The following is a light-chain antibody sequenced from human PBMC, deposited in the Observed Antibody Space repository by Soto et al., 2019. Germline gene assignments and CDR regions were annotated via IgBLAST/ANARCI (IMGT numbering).Light chain of an antibody. CDR3: AAWDDSLDGSYV. CDR2: EVA. Sequence: QSALTQPPSASGSPGQSVTISCTGTSSDVGGYDFVSWYQLHPGKAPKLIIFEVAKRPSGVPDRFSGSKSGNTASLDISGLQSEDEADYYCAAWDDSLDGSYVFGIGTKLTVL. J-gene: IGLJ1*01. CDR1: SSDVGGYDF. V-gene: IGLV2-8*01.